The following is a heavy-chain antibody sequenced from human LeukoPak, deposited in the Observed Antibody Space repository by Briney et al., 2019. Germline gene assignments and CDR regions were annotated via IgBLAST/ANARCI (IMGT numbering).Heavy chain of an antibody. V-gene: IGHV4-39*07. J-gene: IGHJ6*03. CDR1: GGSISSSNYY. Sequence: PSETLSLTCIVSGGSISSSNYYWGWIRQPPGKGLEWIGSVYYSGSTYYNPSLKSRVTISVDTSKNQFSLKLSSVTAADTAVYYCARGRRDIVVVPAANPPHYYYYYYMDVWGKGTTVTVSS. CDR3: ARGRRDIVVVPAANPPHYYYYYYMDV. CDR2: VYYSGST. D-gene: IGHD2-2*01.